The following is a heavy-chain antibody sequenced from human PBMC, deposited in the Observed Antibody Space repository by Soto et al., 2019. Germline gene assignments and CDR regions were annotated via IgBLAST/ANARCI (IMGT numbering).Heavy chain of an antibody. D-gene: IGHD6-25*01. J-gene: IGHJ5*02. CDR1: GFTFGDYW. CDR2: TKQDESEK. Sequence: EVQLVESGGGLVQPGGSLRLSCATSGFTFGDYWMSWVRPAPGKRLEWVANTKQDESEKYYVGSVKGRFTISRDNAKNSLYQQMTSLRAEDAAVYFCVREGDSGFFSWGQGTLVTVSS. V-gene: IGHV3-7*01. CDR3: VREGDSGFFS.